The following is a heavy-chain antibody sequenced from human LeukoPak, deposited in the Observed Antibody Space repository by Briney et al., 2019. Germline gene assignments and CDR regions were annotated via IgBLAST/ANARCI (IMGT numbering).Heavy chain of an antibody. CDR1: GSPFSTYW. D-gene: IGHD3-10*01. CDR3: ASQSSGLFAY. V-gene: IGHV3-7*05. J-gene: IGHJ4*02. Sequence: GGSLRLSCAASGSPFSTYWMSWVRQAPGKGLEWVANIKKDGSEKYYVDSVKGRFTISRDNAKNSLYLQMNSLRAEDTAVYYCASQSSGLFAYWGQGTLVTVSS. CDR2: IKKDGSEK.